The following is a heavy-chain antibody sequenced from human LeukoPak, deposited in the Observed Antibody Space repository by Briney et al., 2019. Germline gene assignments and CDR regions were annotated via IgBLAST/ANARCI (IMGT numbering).Heavy chain of an antibody. D-gene: IGHD2-2*02. CDR3: ARVYCSSTSCYTMGWFDP. J-gene: IGHJ5*02. Sequence: SQTLSLTCTVSGGSISSGGYYWSWIRQHPGKGLEWIGYIYYSGSTYYNPSLKSRVTISVDTSKNQFSLKLSSVTAADTAVYYCARVYCSSTSCYTMGWFDPWGQGTLVTVSS. CDR2: IYYSGST. V-gene: IGHV4-31*03. CDR1: GGSISSGGYY.